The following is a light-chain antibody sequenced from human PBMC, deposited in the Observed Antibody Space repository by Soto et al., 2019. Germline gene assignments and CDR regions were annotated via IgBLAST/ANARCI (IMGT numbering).Light chain of an antibody. Sequence: QSVLTQPPSVSGSPGQRVTISCTGSSSNIGAGYDVHWYQQLPGTAPKLLIYGNSNRPSGVPDRFSGSKSGTSASLAITGIQAEEDADYSCQSYDSSLSGSVFGGGTKLTVL. CDR3: QSYDSSLSGSV. J-gene: IGLJ3*02. CDR2: GNS. V-gene: IGLV1-40*01. CDR1: SSNIGAGYD.